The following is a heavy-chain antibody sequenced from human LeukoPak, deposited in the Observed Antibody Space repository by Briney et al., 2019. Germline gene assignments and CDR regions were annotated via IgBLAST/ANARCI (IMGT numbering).Heavy chain of an antibody. Sequence: GGSLRLSCAASGFTFGDYAMHWVRQAPGKGLEWVSGISWNSGSIGYADSVKGRFTISRDNAKNSLYLQMNSLRAEDTALYYCAKGNYDSSGYYYYGMDVWGQGTTVTVSS. CDR2: ISWNSGSI. CDR3: AKGNYDSSGYYYYGMDV. CDR1: GFTFGDYA. D-gene: IGHD3-22*01. J-gene: IGHJ6*02. V-gene: IGHV3-9*01.